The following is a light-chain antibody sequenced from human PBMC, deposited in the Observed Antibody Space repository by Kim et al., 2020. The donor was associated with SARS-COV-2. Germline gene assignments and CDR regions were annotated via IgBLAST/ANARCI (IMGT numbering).Light chain of an antibody. V-gene: IGLV3-19*01. CDR1: SLRSYY. CDR3: NSRDSSGNVV. CDR2: GKN. J-gene: IGLJ2*01. Sequence: SSELTQDPAMSVALGQTVRITCQGDSLRSYYASWYQQKPGQAPVLVIYGKNNRPSGIPDRFSGSSSGNTASLTIPGAQAEDEADYYCNSRDSSGNVVFGGGTQLTVL.